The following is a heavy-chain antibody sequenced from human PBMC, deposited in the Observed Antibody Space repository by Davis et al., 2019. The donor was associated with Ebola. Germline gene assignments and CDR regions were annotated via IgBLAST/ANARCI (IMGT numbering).Heavy chain of an antibody. CDR2: INPNSGGT. CDR3: ARDLGSGSYSGFDY. D-gene: IGHD1-26*01. V-gene: IGHV1-2*02. Sequence: ASVKVSCKASGYTFTGYYMHWVRQAPGQGLEWMGWINPNSGGTNYAQKFQGRVTMTRDTSISTAYMELSRLRSDDTAVYYCARDLGSGSYSGFDYWGQGTLVTVSS. CDR1: GYTFTGYY. J-gene: IGHJ4*02.